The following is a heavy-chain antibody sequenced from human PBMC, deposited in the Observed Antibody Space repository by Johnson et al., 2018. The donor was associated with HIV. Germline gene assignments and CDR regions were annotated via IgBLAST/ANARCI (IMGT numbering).Heavy chain of an antibody. D-gene: IGHD3-22*01. CDR1: GFTVSSNY. CDR3: ARGYYDSSGRG. V-gene: IGHV3-53*01. Sequence: VQLVESGGGLVQPGKSLRLSCAASGFTVSSNYMSWVRQAPGKGLEWVSVIYSGGSTYYADSVKGRFTISRANSKNTVYLQMNSLGAEDTAVYYCARGYYDSSGRGWGQGTMVTVSS. J-gene: IGHJ3*01. CDR2: IYSGGST.